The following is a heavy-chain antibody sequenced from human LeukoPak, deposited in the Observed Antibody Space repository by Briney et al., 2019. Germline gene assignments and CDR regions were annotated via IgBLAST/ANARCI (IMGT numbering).Heavy chain of an antibody. CDR1: GLTFSSYA. Sequence: GGSLRLSCAASGLTFSSYAMSWVRQAPGKGLEWVSAISGSGGSTYYADSVKGRFTISRDNSKNTLYLQMNSLRAEDTAVYYCAKGRYCSGGSCYSPAYYFDYWGQGTLVTVSS. J-gene: IGHJ4*02. CDR2: ISGSGGST. V-gene: IGHV3-23*01. D-gene: IGHD2-15*01. CDR3: AKGRYCSGGSCYSPAYYFDY.